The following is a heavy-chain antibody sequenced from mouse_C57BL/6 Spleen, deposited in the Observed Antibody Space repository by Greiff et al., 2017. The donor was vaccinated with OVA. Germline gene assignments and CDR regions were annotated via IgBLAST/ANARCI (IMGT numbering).Heavy chain of an antibody. Sequence: QVQLQQPGAELVMPGASVKLSCKASGYTFTSYWMHWVKQRPGQGLEWIGEIDPSDSYTNYNQKFKGKSTLTVDKSSSTAYMQLSSLTSEDSAVYYCATAAWFAYWGQGTLVTVSA. CDR3: ATAAWFAY. CDR2: IDPSDSYT. J-gene: IGHJ3*01. CDR1: GYTFTSYW. V-gene: IGHV1-69*01.